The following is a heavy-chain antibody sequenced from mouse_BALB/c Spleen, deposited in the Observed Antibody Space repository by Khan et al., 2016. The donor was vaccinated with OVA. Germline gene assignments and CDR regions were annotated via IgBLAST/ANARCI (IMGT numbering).Heavy chain of an antibody. Sequence: VQLLQSGPEVVKPGASVKISCKASGYTFTDYNMDWLKQRHGKSLEWIGYFFPNSGGSGYNQKFKTKATLTVDISYSTAYPDLRSLTSEDSAVYYCVRSGYGSFAFWGQGTLVTVSA. CDR1: GYTFTDYN. D-gene: IGHD1-2*01. V-gene: IGHV1S29*02. CDR3: VRSGYGSFAF. CDR2: FFPNSGGS. J-gene: IGHJ3*01.